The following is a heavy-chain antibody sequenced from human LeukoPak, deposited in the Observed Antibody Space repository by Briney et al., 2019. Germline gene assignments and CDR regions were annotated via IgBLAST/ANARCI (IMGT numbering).Heavy chain of an antibody. CDR3: ARDRENWFDP. V-gene: IGHV4-59*01. Sequence: PSETLSLTFTVSGGSISSYYWSWIRQPPGKGLEWIGYIYYSGSTNYNPSLKSRVTISVDTSKNQFSLKLSSVTAADTAVYYCARDRENWFDPWGQGTLVTVSS. J-gene: IGHJ5*02. CDR1: GGSISSYY. CDR2: IYYSGST.